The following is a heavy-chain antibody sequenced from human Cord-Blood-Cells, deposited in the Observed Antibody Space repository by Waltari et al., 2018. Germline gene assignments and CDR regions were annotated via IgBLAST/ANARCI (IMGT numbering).Heavy chain of an antibody. V-gene: IGHV3-15*01. CDR1: GFTFSNAW. CDR2: IKSKTDGGTT. Sequence: EVQLVESGGGLVKPGGSLRLSCAASGFTFSNAWMSWVRQAPGKGLEWVGRIKSKTDGGTTDDAAPVKGRFTIARDDAKNTLYLQMNSLKTEDTAVYYCTTVSLVATIDYWGQGTLVTVSS. J-gene: IGHJ4*02. CDR3: TTVSLVATIDY. D-gene: IGHD5-12*01.